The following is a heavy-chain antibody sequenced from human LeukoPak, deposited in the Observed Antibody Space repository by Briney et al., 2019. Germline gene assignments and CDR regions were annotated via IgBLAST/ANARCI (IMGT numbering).Heavy chain of an antibody. D-gene: IGHD6-13*01. CDR1: GFTFTNAW. CDR2: IKSKTDGGTA. V-gene: IGHV3-15*01. J-gene: IGHJ4*02. CDR3: TTYSTSRYFADY. Sequence: GGSLRLSCAASGFTFTNAWMSWVRQAPGKGLEWVGRIKSKTDGGTADYAAPVKGRFTISRDDSKNTLYLQMNSLKTEDTALYYCTTYSTSRYFADYWGQGTLVTVSS.